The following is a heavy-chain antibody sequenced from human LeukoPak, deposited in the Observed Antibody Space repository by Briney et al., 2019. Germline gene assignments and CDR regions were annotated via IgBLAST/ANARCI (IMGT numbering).Heavy chain of an antibody. D-gene: IGHD5-12*01. V-gene: IGHV1-2*02. CDR2: INPNTGGT. J-gene: IGHJ4*02. CDR3: ARDLATIDGIAWYYFEN. CDR1: GYTFTGHY. Sequence: GASVRVSCKASGYTFTGHYIHWVRQAPGQGFEWMGLINPNTGGTDYAQKFQDRIAISTYTSISTAYMELSRLRSDDTALYYCARDLATIDGIAWYYFENWGQGTLVTVS.